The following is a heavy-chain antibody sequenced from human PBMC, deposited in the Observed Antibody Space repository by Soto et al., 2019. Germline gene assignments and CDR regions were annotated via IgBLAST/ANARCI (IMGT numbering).Heavy chain of an antibody. J-gene: IGHJ5*02. CDR2: IYYSGST. CDR1: GGSISSCGYY. D-gene: IGHD4-17*01. Sequence: SETLSLTCTVSGGSISSCGYYWSWIRQHPGKGLEWIGYIYYSGSTYYNPSLKSRVTISVDTSKNQFSLKLSSVTAADTAIYYCARDRQHTYGNCFDPWGQGTLVTVSS. CDR3: ARDRQHTYGNCFDP. V-gene: IGHV4-31*03.